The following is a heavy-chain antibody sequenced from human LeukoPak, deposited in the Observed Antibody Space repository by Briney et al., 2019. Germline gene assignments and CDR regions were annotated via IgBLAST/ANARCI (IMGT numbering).Heavy chain of an antibody. CDR2: IWYDGSTK. V-gene: IGHV3-33*01. CDR1: GFAFSSYG. J-gene: IGHJ4*02. D-gene: IGHD3-10*01. Sequence: GRSLRLSCAASGFAFSSYGMHWVRQAPGKGLEWVAVIWYDGSTKYYADSVKGRFTISRDNSKNTLYLQMNSLRAEDTAVYYCARGSGSDYSGYFDFWGQGTLVTVSS. CDR3: ARGSGSDYSGYFDF.